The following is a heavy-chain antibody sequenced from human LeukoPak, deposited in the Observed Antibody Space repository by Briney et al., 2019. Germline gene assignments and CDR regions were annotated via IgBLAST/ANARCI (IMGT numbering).Heavy chain of an antibody. Sequence: PGGSLRLSCAASGFTFSNYEFNWVRQAPGRGLEWVANIKEDGSLTFYVDSVKGRFAISRDNAKNSLYLQMNSLRVDDTAVYYCARDGGYNSFDIWGEGTMVTVS. CDR3: ARDGGYNSFDI. CDR2: IKEDGSLT. CDR1: GFTFSNYE. V-gene: IGHV3-7*03. J-gene: IGHJ3*02. D-gene: IGHD5-18*01.